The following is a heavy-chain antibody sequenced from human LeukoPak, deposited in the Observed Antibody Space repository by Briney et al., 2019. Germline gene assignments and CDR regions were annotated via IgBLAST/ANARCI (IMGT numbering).Heavy chain of an antibody. D-gene: IGHD1-1*01. CDR1: GFTFSSYS. Sequence: GGSLRLSCAASGFTFSSYSMNWVRQAPGKGLEWVSYISSSSSTIYYADSVKGRFTISRDNAKNSLYLQMNSLRAEDTAVYYCAKGSNAGPLYYFDYWGQGTLVTVSS. CDR2: ISSSSSTI. V-gene: IGHV3-48*04. CDR3: AKGSNAGPLYYFDY. J-gene: IGHJ4*02.